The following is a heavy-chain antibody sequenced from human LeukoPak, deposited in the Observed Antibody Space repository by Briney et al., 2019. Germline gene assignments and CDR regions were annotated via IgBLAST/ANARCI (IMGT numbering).Heavy chain of an antibody. V-gene: IGHV3-15*01. Sequence: GGSLRLSCAGSGFIFSKAWMSWGRQAPGKGLEWVGRIKTKSDGGTTDYAAPVKGRFTISRDDSKNTLYLHMNSLRTEDTAVYYCRTGSAFDIWGRGAMGTVSS. CDR3: RTGSAFDI. D-gene: IGHD1-1*01. CDR1: GFIFSKAW. J-gene: IGHJ3*02. CDR2: IKTKSDGGTT.